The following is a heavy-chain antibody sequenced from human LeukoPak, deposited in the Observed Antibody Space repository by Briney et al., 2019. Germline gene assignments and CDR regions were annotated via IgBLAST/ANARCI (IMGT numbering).Heavy chain of an antibody. J-gene: IGHJ4*02. CDR3: ARGGASGSYGYFAY. CDR2: IYYSGGT. V-gene: IGHV4-59*01. Sequence: PSETLSLTCTVSGGSIKSYYWSWIRQPPGKGLEWIGYIYYSGGTNYNPSLKSRVTISVDTSKNQFSLKLSSVTAADTAEYYCARGGASGSYGYFAYWGQGTLVTVSS. CDR1: GGSIKSYY. D-gene: IGHD1-26*01.